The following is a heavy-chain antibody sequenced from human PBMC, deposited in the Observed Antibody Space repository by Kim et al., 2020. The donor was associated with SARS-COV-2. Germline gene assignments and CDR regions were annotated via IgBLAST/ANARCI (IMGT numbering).Heavy chain of an antibody. CDR3: WGYGSGSPNYGVDV. D-gene: IGHD3-10*01. CDR2: IRSKAHNYST. J-gene: IGHJ6*02. V-gene: IGHV3-73*01. CDR1: GFSLSGST. Sequence: GGSLRLSCAASGFSLSGSTVHWVRQASGKGLEWVGRIRSKAHNYSTAYGASGKCRFIVTRDDSENTAYLQMNSLKTEDAAVYYCWGYGSGSPNYGVDVWGQGTPVTVSS.